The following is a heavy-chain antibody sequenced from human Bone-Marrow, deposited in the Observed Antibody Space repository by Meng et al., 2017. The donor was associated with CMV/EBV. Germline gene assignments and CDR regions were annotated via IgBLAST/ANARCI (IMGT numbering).Heavy chain of an antibody. J-gene: IGHJ5*02. CDR1: GGSISRYY. Sequence: SETLSLTCSVFGGSISRYYWSWIRQIPGKGLEWIGYVYSSGTTKYNPSLRSRVTISVDTSKNQFSLILSSVTAADTAVYFCAMGGGVPGTGWFDPWGRNPGHRLL. D-gene: IGHD6-19*01. CDR3: AMGGGVPGTGWFDP. V-gene: IGHV4-59*01. CDR2: VYSSGTT.